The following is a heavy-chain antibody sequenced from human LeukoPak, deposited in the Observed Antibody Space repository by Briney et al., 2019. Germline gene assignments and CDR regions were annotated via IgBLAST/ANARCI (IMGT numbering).Heavy chain of an antibody. Sequence: EASVKVSCKASGYTFTGYYMHWVRQAPGQGPEWMGWINPNSGGTNYAQKFQGRVTMTRDTSISTAYVELSRLRSDDTAVYYCARVGGAIFGVVIFDYWGQGTLVTVSS. CDR3: ARVGGAIFGVVIFDY. CDR1: GYTFTGYY. J-gene: IGHJ4*02. V-gene: IGHV1-2*02. D-gene: IGHD3-3*01. CDR2: INPNSGGT.